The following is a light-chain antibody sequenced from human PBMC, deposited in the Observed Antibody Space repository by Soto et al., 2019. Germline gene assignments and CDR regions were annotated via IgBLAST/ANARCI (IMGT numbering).Light chain of an antibody. Sequence: QSVLTQPASVSGSPGQSITISCTGTSSDVGGYNYVSWYQQHPGKAPKLMIYDVSNRPSGVSNRFSGSKSGNTASLTISGFRSGDEADYYCGSYTSSSTLVFGSGTKVTV. V-gene: IGLV2-14*01. CDR3: GSYTSSSTLV. CDR2: DVS. CDR1: SSDVGGYNY. J-gene: IGLJ1*01.